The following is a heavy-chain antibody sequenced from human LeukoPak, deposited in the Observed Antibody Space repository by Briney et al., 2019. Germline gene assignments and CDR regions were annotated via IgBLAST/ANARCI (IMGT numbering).Heavy chain of an antibody. J-gene: IGHJ3*02. CDR2: ISAYNGNT. V-gene: IGHV1-18*01. D-gene: IGHD6-19*01. Sequence: ASVKVSCKASGYTFTSYGISWVRQAPGQGLEWMGWISAYNGNTNYAQKLQGRVTMTTDTSTSTAYMELRSLRSDDTAVYYCATYSSGWYGDHAFDIWCQGTMVTVSS. CDR3: ATYSSGWYGDHAFDI. CDR1: GYTFTSYG.